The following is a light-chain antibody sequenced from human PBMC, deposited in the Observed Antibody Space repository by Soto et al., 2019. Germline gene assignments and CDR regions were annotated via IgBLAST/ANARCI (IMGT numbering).Light chain of an antibody. CDR2: RNN. CDR1: SSNIGDSY. Sequence: QSVLTQPPSASGTPGQRVTISCSGSSSNIGDSYGYWFQQLPGTAPKLLIYRNNQRPSGVPDRFSGSKSGTSASLAISGLRPEDEADYYCATWDDSLRGWVFGGGTKVTVL. V-gene: IGLV1-47*01. CDR3: ATWDDSLRGWV. J-gene: IGLJ3*02.